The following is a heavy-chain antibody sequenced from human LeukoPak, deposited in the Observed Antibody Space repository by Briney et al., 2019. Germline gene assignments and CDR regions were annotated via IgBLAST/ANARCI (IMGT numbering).Heavy chain of an antibody. V-gene: IGHV3-48*03. CDR3: ARANSRWGSGSYYLYNWFDP. CDR2: ISSSGSTI. J-gene: IGHJ5*02. CDR1: GFTFSSYE. Sequence: PGGSLRLSCAASGFTFSSYEMNWVRQAPGKGLEWVSYISSSGSTIYYADSVKGRFTISRDNAKNSLYLQMNSLRAEDTAVYYCARANSRWGSGSYYLYNWFDPWGQGTLVTVSS. D-gene: IGHD3-10*01.